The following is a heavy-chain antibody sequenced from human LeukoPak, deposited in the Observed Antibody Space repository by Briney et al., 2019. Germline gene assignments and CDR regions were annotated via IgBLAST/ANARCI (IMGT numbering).Heavy chain of an antibody. D-gene: IGHD6-19*01. V-gene: IGHV1-24*01. Sequence: ASVKVSCKVSGYTLTELSMHWVRQAPGKGLEWMGGFDPEDGETIYAQKFQGRVTMTEDTSTDTAYMELSSLRSEDTAVYYCATVGPKSSGWYIVFGYWGQGTLVTVSS. J-gene: IGHJ4*02. CDR2: FDPEDGET. CDR3: ATVGPKSSGWYIVFGY. CDR1: GYTLTELS.